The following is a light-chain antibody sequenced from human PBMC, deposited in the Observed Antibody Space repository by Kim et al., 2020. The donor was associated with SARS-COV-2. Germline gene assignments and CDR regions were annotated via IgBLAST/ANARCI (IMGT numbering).Light chain of an antibody. V-gene: IGLV3-10*01. CDR3: YSTDSSGNHRV. CDR2: EDS. J-gene: IGLJ3*02. CDR1: ALPKKY. Sequence: SYELTQPPSVSVSPGQTARITCSGDALPKKYAYWYQQKSGQAPVLVIYEDSKRPSGIPERFSGSSSGTMATLTISGAQVEDEADYYCYSTDSSGNHRVFGGGIQLTVL.